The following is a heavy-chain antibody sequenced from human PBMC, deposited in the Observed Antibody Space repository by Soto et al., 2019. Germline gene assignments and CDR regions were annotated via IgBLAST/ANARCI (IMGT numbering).Heavy chain of an antibody. D-gene: IGHD3-10*01. Sequence: QITLKESGPALVKPTQTLTLTCTFSGFSLSSSGEAVGWIRQPPGKALEWLALIYWNGIERYSPSLKSRLTITKDTSKNQVVLTVTKMDPVDTATYFCAHGDPLDFHYWGQGTLVTV. CDR1: GFSLSSSGEA. CDR3: AHGDPLDFHY. CDR2: IYWNGIE. V-gene: IGHV2-5*01. J-gene: IGHJ4*02.